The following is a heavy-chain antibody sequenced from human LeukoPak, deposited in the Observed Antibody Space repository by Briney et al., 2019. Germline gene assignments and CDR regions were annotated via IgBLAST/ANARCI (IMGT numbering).Heavy chain of an antibody. J-gene: IGHJ4*02. CDR3: ARYENGGIDY. Sequence: GGSLRLSCTASGFTLRSYALSWVRQAPGKGLEWVSATTGSGDKLFYADSVKGRFTISRDNSKNTLYLQMNNLRAEDTAVYYCARYENGGIDYWGQGTLVTVSS. CDR2: TTGSGDKL. CDR1: GFTLRSYA. V-gene: IGHV3-23*01. D-gene: IGHD2-15*01.